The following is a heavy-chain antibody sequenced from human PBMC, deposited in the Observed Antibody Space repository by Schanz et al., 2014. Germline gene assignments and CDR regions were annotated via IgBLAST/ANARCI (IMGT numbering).Heavy chain of an antibody. Sequence: QVHLVQSGAEVKRPGASVKVSCKASEYSFTSYSMHWVRQAPGQRLEWMGWISVYTGNTKYGQKVQGRVTMTADTSTNTAYMELRSLRSEDTAVYSCARGIGGYGANNYFDYWGQGTLVTVSS. CDR2: ISVYTGNT. J-gene: IGHJ4*02. V-gene: IGHV1-3*01. D-gene: IGHD5-12*01. CDR1: EYSFTSYS. CDR3: ARGIGGYGANNYFDY.